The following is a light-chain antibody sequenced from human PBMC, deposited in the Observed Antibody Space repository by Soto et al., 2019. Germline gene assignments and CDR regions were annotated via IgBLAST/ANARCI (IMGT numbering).Light chain of an antibody. V-gene: IGKV3-20*01. J-gene: IGKJ5*01. CDR1: QTFSNSF. Sequence: EMVLTQSPGTLSLSRGERATRCCRASQTFSNSFLSWFQQIPGQAPRLLIYGASMRATGIPDRFSGSGSGTDFTLTISRLEPEDFAVYYCQQCGSSSTFGQGTRLEIK. CDR2: GAS. CDR3: QQCGSSST.